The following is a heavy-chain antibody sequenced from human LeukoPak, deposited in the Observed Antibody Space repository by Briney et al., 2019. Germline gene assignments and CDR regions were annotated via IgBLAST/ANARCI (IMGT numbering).Heavy chain of an antibody. CDR3: AKETEGVTPFRPGSWRNRGFDY. CDR2: ISGKTGNT. J-gene: IGHJ4*02. V-gene: IGHV3-23*01. Sequence: PGGSLRLSCAASGFTFNNYPMSWVRQAPGKGLEWVSVISGKTGNTYYADSVKGRFTVSRDTSKNTLYLQMNSLRAEDTAVYYCAKETEGVTPFRPGSWRNRGFDYWGQGTLVTVSS. CDR1: GFTFNNYP. D-gene: IGHD2-21*02.